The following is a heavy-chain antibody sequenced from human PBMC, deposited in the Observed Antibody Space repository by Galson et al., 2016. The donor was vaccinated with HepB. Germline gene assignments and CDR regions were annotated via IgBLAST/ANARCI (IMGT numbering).Heavy chain of an antibody. CDR1: GDSIRNYFW. V-gene: IGHV4-4*02. Sequence: ETLSLTCGVSGDSIRNYFWWNWVRQPPGKGLEWIGQIYHSGTTNYNPSLRSRVTITIDASRNEFSLRLPSVTAADTAVYYCARVPPNGSLDQWGQGSLVTVSS. CDR2: IYHSGTT. D-gene: IGHD5-24*01. J-gene: IGHJ4*02. CDR3: ARVPPNGSLDQ.